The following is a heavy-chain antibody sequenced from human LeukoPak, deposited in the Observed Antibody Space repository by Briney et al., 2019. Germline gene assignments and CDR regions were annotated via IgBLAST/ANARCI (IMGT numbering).Heavy chain of an antibody. Sequence: PGGSLRLSCIVSGFSFSNFNMNWVRQSPGKGLEWVSSISSSSSYIYYADSVKGRFTISRDNAKNSLYLQMNSLRAEDTAVYYCAREGYGGHRVGDPYDHWGQGTLVTVSS. D-gene: IGHD1-26*01. CDR3: AREGYGGHRVGDPYDH. V-gene: IGHV3-21*01. CDR2: ISSSSSYI. CDR1: GFSFSNFN. J-gene: IGHJ5*02.